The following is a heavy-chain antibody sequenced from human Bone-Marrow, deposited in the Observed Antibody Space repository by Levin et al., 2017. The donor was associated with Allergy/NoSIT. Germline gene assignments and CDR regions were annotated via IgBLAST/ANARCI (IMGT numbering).Heavy chain of an antibody. Sequence: HGESLKISCKSSGYTFSSYWIAWVRQMPGKGLEWMGMIFPGDSDIRYSPSFQGHVSISVDKATSTAYLQWSSLKASDTAMYYCARRRSSSGGFFGDYDYYYMDVWGKGTTITVSS. V-gene: IGHV5-51*01. CDR2: IFPGDSDI. J-gene: IGHJ6*03. CDR1: GYTFSSYW. D-gene: IGHD6-19*01. CDR3: ARRRSSSGGFFGDYDYYYMDV.